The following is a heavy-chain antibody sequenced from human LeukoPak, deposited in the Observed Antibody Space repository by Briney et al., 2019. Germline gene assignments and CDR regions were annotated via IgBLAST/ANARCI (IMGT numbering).Heavy chain of an antibody. CDR3: ARERAAAVALDY. D-gene: IGHD6-19*01. CDR2: IYHSGST. V-gene: IGHV4-38-2*02. CDR1: GYSIRNGYY. Sequence: SETLSLTCTVSGYSIRNGYYWGWIRQPPGKGLEWIGSIYHSGSTFYNPSLKSRVTISLDTSNNQFSLKLSSVTAADTAVYYCARERAAAVALDYWGQGTLVTVSS. J-gene: IGHJ4*02.